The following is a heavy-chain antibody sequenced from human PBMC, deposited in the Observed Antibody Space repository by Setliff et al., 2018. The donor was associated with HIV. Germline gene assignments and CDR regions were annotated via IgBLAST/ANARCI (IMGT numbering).Heavy chain of an antibody. D-gene: IGHD3-22*01. V-gene: IGHV4-39*01. CDR2: IYYSGTT. Sequence: PSETLSLTCTVSGGSISSRTYYWGCIRQPPGKGLEWIGSIYYSGTTYYNPSLKSRVTISIDTSKNQFSLNLSSVTAADTAVYYCVKHLWTDYYDGCDTGAFDLWGQGTMVTVSS. J-gene: IGHJ3*01. CDR3: VKHLWTDYYDGCDTGAFDL. CDR1: GGSISSRTYY.